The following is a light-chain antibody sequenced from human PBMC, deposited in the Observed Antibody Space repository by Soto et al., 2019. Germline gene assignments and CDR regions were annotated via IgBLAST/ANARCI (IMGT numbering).Light chain of an antibody. CDR1: SSDVGGYNL. V-gene: IGLV2-23*01. CDR3: SSYAGSSTPFV. J-gene: IGLJ1*01. CDR2: EGS. Sequence: QSVLTQPASVSGSPGQSITISCTGTSSDVGGYNLVSWYQQHPGKAPKLMIYEGSKRPSGVSNRFSGSKSGNTASLTISGLQAEDEADYFCSSYAGSSTPFVFGTGTKVTVL.